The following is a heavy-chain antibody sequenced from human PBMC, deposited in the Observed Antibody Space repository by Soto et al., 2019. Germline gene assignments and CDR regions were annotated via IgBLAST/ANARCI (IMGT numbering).Heavy chain of an antibody. V-gene: IGHV3-11*01. CDR2: ISSSGSTI. J-gene: IGHJ5*02. Sequence: PGGSLRLSCAASGFTFSAYYMSWIRQAPGKGLEWVSYISSSGSTIYYADSVKGRFTISRDNAKNSLYLQMNSLRAEDTAVYYCARDGVGYCSSTSCYPRYNWFDPWGQGTLVTVSS. D-gene: IGHD2-2*01. CDR1: GFTFSAYY. CDR3: ARDGVGYCSSTSCYPRYNWFDP.